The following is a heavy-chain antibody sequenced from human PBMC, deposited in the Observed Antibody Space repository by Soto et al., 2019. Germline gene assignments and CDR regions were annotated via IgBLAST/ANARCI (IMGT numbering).Heavy chain of an antibody. V-gene: IGHV1-69*02. CDR3: ARGWFGDAGFDH. D-gene: IGHD3-10*01. CDR1: GGTFSSYT. CDR2: IIPILGIA. Sequence: QVQLVQSGAEVQKPGSSVKVSCKASGGTFSSYTISWVRQAPGQGLEWMGRIIPILGIANYAQKFQGRVTITADKSTSTAYMELSSLRSEDTAVYYWARGWFGDAGFDHWGQGTLVTVSS. J-gene: IGHJ5*02.